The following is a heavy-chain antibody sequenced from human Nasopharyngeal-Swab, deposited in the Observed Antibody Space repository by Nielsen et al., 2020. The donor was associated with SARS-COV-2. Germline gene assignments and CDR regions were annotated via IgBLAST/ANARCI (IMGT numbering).Heavy chain of an antibody. J-gene: IGHJ1*01. V-gene: IGHV3-7*01. CDR3: ARFRYSQQ. D-gene: IGHD1-1*01. CDR1: GFTFSSDW. Sequence: GESLKISCVVSGFTFSSDWITWVRQAPGKGLEWVANIMKDGSEKHYMDSVNGRFTISRENAKNSLYLQMNSLRVEDTAVYYCARFRYSQQWGQGTLVTVSS. CDR2: IMKDGSEK.